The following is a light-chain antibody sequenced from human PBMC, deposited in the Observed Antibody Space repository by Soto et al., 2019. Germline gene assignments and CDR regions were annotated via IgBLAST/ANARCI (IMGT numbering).Light chain of an antibody. CDR1: QNITNN. CDR3: QQYYGLPPLT. J-gene: IGKJ5*01. CDR2: HAS. Sequence: DIQLTQSPSSLSSSILESLTITCHTSQNITNNLSWYQQKPGKAPNLLIYHASKLAKGVTSRFSGSGSGTDFSFIITSLQREDLATYYCQQYYGLPPLTFGQGTRLEIK. V-gene: IGKV1-33*01.